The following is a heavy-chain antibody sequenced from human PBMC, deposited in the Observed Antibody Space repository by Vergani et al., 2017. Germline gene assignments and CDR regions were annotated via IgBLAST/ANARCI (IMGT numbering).Heavy chain of an antibody. Sequence: EVQLLQSGGGVIQPGGSVRLSCAASGFTFSACPMTWVRQAPGKGLEWVSAISARYPSTYYADSVKGRFTISRDNSKNILYLQMNSLRAEDTAVYYCAKKGQWVVRGSFDYWGQGTLVSVSS. D-gene: IGHD6-19*01. CDR3: AKKGQWVVRGSFDY. J-gene: IGHJ4*02. V-gene: IGHV3-23*01. CDR1: GFTFSACP. CDR2: ISARYPST.